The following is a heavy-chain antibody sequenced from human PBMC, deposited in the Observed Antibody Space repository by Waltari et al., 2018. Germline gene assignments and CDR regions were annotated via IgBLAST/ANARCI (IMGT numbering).Heavy chain of an antibody. CDR2: TRNKVNSYTT. CDR1: GITLSDHY. V-gene: IGHV3-72*01. D-gene: IGHD6-13*01. CDR3: ARARAAAPNGYFDY. J-gene: IGHJ4*02. Sequence: EVQLVESGGGLVEPGGSLRLSCAALGITLSDHYMDWVRQAPGKGLEWVGRTRNKVNSYTTEYAASVKGRFTISRDDSKNSMYLQMNSLKTEDTAVYYCARARAAAPNGYFDYWGQGTLVTVSS.